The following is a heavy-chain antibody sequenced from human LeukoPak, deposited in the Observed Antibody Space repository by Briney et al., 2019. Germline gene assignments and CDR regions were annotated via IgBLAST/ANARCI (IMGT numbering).Heavy chain of an antibody. V-gene: IGHV1-69*13. D-gene: IGHD3-16*02. CDR3: ASAAVEWGLSYSIYYFDY. J-gene: IGHJ4*02. CDR2: IIPIFGTA. Sequence: SVKVSCKASGGTFSSYAISWVRQAPGQGLEWMGGIIPIFGTANYAQKFQGRVTITADESTSTAYMELSSLRSEDTAVYYCASAAVEWGLSYSIYYFDYWGQGTLVTVSS. CDR1: GGTFSSYA.